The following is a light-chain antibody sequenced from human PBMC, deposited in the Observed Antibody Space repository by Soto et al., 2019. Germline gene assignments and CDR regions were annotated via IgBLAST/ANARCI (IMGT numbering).Light chain of an antibody. CDR1: QRISTN. Sequence: IVMTQSPATLSVSPGESATLSCRASQRISTNLAWYQHKRGQAPRLLIYDASHRATGIPVRFSGSGSESDFTLTISSLEPEDFAVYYCQQRSYPITFGQGTRLEIK. CDR2: DAS. CDR3: QQRSYPIT. J-gene: IGKJ5*01. V-gene: IGKV3-11*01.